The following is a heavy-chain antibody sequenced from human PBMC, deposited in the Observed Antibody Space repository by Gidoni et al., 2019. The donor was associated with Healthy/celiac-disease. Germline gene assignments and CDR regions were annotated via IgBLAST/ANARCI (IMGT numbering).Heavy chain of an antibody. V-gene: IGHV3-30*18. CDR2: ISYDGSNK. CDR1: GFPLSSYG. J-gene: IGHJ4*02. CDR3: AKSSNTAMAHDY. Sequence: QVRLGESGGGVVKPGSSLRRSCAPSGFPLSSYGMHWVSPDTGKGLEWVAVISYDGSNKYYADSLKGRFTISRDKSKNTLYLQMNSLRAEDTAVYYCAKSSNTAMAHDYWGQGTLVTVSS. D-gene: IGHD5-18*01.